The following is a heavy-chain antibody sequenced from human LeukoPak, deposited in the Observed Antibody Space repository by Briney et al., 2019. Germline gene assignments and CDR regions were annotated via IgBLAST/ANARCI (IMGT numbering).Heavy chain of an antibody. CDR1: RYTFTSYW. Sequence: GESLQISCKGSRYTFTSYWIGWVRQMPGKGLEWMVIIYPVYSDTRYSPSFQGQVTISADKSTSTAYLQWSSLKASDTAMYYCARLSGSYWDYFDYWGQGTLVTVPS. J-gene: IGHJ4*02. CDR2: IYPVYSDT. D-gene: IGHD1-26*01. V-gene: IGHV5-51*01. CDR3: ARLSGSYWDYFDY.